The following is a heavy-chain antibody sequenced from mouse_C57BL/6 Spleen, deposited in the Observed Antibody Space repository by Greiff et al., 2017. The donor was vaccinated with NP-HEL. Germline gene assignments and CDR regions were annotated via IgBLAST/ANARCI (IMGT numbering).Heavy chain of an antibody. V-gene: IGHV1-50*01. CDR2: IDPSDSYT. CDR3: ARGWDYVFAY. J-gene: IGHJ3*01. Sequence: QVHVKQPGAALVKPGASVKLSCKASGYTFTSYWMQWVKQRPGQGLEWIGEIDPSDSYTNYNQKFKGKATLTVDTSSSTAYMQLSSLTSEDSAVYYCARGWDYVFAYWGQGTLVTVSA. CDR1: GYTFTSYW. D-gene: IGHD2-4*01.